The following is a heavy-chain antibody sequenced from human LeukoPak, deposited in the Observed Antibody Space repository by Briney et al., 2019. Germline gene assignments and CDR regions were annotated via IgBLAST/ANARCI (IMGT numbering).Heavy chain of an antibody. CDR1: GGSISSSSYY. CDR3: ARGLLEAARPIGY. V-gene: IGHV4-39*01. J-gene: IGHJ4*02. CDR2: IYYSGST. D-gene: IGHD6-6*01. Sequence: SETLSLTCTVSGGSISSSSYYWGWIRQPPGKGLERIGSIYYSGSTYYNPSLKSRVTISVDTSKNQFSLKLSSVTAADTAVYYCARGLLEAARPIGYWGQGTLVTVSS.